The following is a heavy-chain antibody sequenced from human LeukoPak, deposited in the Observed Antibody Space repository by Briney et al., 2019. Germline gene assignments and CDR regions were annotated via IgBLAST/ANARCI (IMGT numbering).Heavy chain of an antibody. D-gene: IGHD1-1*01. CDR3: ARTGGYYYYYMDV. CDR1: GYTLHHLS. J-gene: IGHJ6*03. CDR2: IDPEDGDT. V-gene: IGHV1-24*01. Sequence: ASDKLSRHDSGYTLHHLSIHWLRQPPRNGLEWQGPIDPEDGDTIYAQKFQGRVTMTEDTSTDTAYMELSSLRSEDTAVYCCARTGGYYYYYMDVWGKGTTVTVSS.